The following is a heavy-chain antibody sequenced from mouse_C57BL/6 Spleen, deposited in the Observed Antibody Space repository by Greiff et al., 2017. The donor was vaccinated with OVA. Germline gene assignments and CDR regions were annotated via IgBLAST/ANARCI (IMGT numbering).Heavy chain of an antibody. J-gene: IGHJ3*01. CDR2: IDPSDSYT. CDR1: GYTFTSYW. V-gene: IGHV1-59*01. Sequence: VQLQQPGAELVRPGTSVKLSCKASGYTFTSYWMHWVKQRPGQGLEWIGVIDPSDSYTNYNQKFKGKATLTVDTSSSTAYMQLSSLTSEDSAVYYCASQGDHGDWFAYWGQGTLVTVSA. CDR3: ASQGDHGDWFAY. D-gene: IGHD3-2*02.